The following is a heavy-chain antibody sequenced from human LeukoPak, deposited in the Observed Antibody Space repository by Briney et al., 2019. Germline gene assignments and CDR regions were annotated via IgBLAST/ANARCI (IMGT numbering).Heavy chain of an antibody. CDR2: IRYDGSNK. Sequence: GGSLRLSCAASGFTFSSYGMHWVRQAPGKGLEWVAFIRYDGSNKYYADSVKGRFTISRDNSKNTLYLQMNSLRAEDTAVYYCARGPLSYGGNFGGPDYWGQGTLVTVSS. CDR1: GFTFSSYG. D-gene: IGHD4-23*01. V-gene: IGHV3-30*02. J-gene: IGHJ4*02. CDR3: ARGPLSYGGNFGGPDY.